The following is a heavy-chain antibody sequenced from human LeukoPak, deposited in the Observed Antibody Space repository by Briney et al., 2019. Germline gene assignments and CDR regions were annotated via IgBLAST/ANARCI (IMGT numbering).Heavy chain of an antibody. CDR3: ANGEW. CDR2: MSYTGAVV. CDR1: GFNFGDFA. D-gene: IGHD3-3*01. J-gene: IGHJ4*02. V-gene: IGHV3-23*01. Sequence: AGSLRLSCIGSGFNFGDFAMSWVRKVPGRSPDFVTSMSYTGAVVFYTDSVRGRATVSRDNSKSTIYLQLSDVRGDDTAVYYCANGEWWGPGTQVVVSS.